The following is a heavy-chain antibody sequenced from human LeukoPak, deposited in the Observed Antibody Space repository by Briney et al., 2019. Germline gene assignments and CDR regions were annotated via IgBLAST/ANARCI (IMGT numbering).Heavy chain of an antibody. V-gene: IGHV1-8*01. Sequence: ASVKVSCKASGYTFTSYDINWVRQATGQGLEWMGWMNPNSGNTGYAQKFQGRVTMTRNTSISTAYMELSSLRSEDTAVYYCARSGRDGYNPEEGATWYYYMDVWGKGTTVTVSS. CDR3: ARSGRDGYNPEEGATWYYYMDV. J-gene: IGHJ6*03. D-gene: IGHD5-24*01. CDR2: MNPNSGNT. CDR1: GYTFTSYD.